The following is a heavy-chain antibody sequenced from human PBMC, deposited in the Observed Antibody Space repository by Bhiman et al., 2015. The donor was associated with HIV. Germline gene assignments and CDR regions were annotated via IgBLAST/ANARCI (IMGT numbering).Heavy chain of an antibody. J-gene: IGHJ3*02. CDR3: ARSNYLGAFDI. Sequence: EVQLVESGGAVVQPGGSLRLSCAASGFTFSSDEMNWVRQAPGKGLEWVSYISSSGSTIYYADSVKGRFTISRDNAKNSLYLQMNSLRAEDTAVYYCARSNYLGAFDIWGQGTMVIVSS. CDR1: GFTFSSDE. D-gene: IGHD1-7*01. CDR2: ISSSGSTI. V-gene: IGHV3-48*03.